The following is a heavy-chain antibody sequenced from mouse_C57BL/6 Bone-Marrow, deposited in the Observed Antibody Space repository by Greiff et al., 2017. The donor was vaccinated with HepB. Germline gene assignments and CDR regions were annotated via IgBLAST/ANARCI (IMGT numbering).Heavy chain of an antibody. Sequence: VQLQQPGAELVMPGASVKLSCKASGYTFTSYWLHWVKQRPGQGLEWIGEIDPSDSYTNYNQKFKCKSTLTVDKSSSTAYMQRSSLTSEDSAVYYCARERGGLPPPYWGQGTMVTVSA. D-gene: IGHD2-2*01. J-gene: IGHJ3*01. CDR1: GYTFTSYW. CDR2: IDPSDSYT. CDR3: ARERGGLPPPY. V-gene: IGHV1-69*01.